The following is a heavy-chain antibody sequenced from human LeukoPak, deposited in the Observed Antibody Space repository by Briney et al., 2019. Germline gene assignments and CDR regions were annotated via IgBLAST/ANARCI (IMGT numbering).Heavy chain of an antibody. Sequence: ASVKVSCKASGYTFTSYGISWVRQAPGQGLEWMGGIIPIFGTANYAQKFQGRVTITRDTSASTAYMELSSLRSEDTAVYYCARETVLLWFGELAQDNWFDPWGQGTLVTVSS. CDR2: IIPIFGTA. D-gene: IGHD3-10*01. CDR1: GYTFTSYG. J-gene: IGHJ5*02. V-gene: IGHV1-69*05. CDR3: ARETVLLWFGELAQDNWFDP.